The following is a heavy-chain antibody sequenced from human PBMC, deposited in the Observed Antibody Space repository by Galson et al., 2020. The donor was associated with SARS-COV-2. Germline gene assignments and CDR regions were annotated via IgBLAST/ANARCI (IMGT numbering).Heavy chain of an antibody. D-gene: IGHD5-18*01. CDR1: GFTFDDYA. J-gene: IGHJ3*02. CDR2: ISWSGGSI. V-gene: IGHV3-9*01. Sequence: GGSLRLSCAASGFTFDDYAMHWVRQAPRKGLEWVSCISWSGGSIGYADSVKGRFTISRDNAKNSLYLQMNRLRAEDTALYYCAKDSYSRFQDDAFDIWGQGTMVTVSS. CDR3: AKDSYSRFQDDAFDI.